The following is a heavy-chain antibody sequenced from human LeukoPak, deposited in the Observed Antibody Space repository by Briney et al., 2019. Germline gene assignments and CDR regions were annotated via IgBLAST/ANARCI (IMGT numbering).Heavy chain of an antibody. CDR3: AKRGGPVGATFSF. V-gene: IGHV4-59*08. Sequence: PSETLSLTCTVSGGSISSYYWSWIRQPPGKGLEWIGYIYYSGSTNYNPSLKSRVTISVDTSKNQFSLKLSSVTAADTAVYYCAKRGGPVGATFSFWGQGTLVTVSS. D-gene: IGHD1-26*01. CDR1: GGSISSYY. J-gene: IGHJ4*02. CDR2: IYYSGST.